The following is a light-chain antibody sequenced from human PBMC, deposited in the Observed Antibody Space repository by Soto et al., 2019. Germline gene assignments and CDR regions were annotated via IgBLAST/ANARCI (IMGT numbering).Light chain of an antibody. CDR1: QSISIY. Sequence: DIQMTQSPSSLSASIGDRVTITCRARQSISIYLNWYQQKPGKAPKSLIYGASSLQSGVPSRFSGSGSGTDFTLTISNLQPEDFATYYCQHSSSIPVTFGQGTKVEIK. CDR3: QHSSSIPVT. J-gene: IGKJ1*01. V-gene: IGKV1-39*01. CDR2: GAS.